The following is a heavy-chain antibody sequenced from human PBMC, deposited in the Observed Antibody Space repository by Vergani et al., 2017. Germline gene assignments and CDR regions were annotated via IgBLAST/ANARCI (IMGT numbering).Heavy chain of an antibody. V-gene: IGHV1-2*02. CDR3: ALVGTTSNRDYFDY. CDR1: GYTFTDYF. Sequence: QVQLVQSGAEVKKPGASVKVSCKASGYTFTDYFMHWVRQAPGQGLELMGWINTNSGGTNYAQKFQGRGAMTRDTSISTAYMELSNLRSDDTAVYNCALVGTTSNRDYFDYWGKGTLVTVSS. D-gene: IGHD1-14*01. J-gene: IGHJ4*02. CDR2: INTNSGGT.